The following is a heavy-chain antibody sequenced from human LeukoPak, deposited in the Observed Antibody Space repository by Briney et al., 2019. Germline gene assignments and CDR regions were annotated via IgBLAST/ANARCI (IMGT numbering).Heavy chain of an antibody. D-gene: IGHD4-17*01. V-gene: IGHV4-39*07. Sequence: PSETLSLTCTVSGGSISSTIYYWGWIRQPPGKGLEWIGSIYYRGSTYYNPSLKSRVAISVDTSKSQFSLNLMSVTAADTAVYFRTRDTGTKGEIKFDPWGQGNL. J-gene: IGHJ5*01. CDR2: IYYRGST. CDR3: TRDTGTKGEIKFDP. CDR1: GGSISSTIYY.